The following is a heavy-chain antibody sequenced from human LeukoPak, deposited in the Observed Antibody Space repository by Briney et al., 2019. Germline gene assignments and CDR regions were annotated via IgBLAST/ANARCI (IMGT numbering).Heavy chain of an antibody. D-gene: IGHD6-19*01. V-gene: IGHV3-7*01. CDR2: IKQDGSEK. Sequence: GGSLRLSCAASGFTFSSYWMSWVRHAPGKGLEWVANIKQDGSEKYYVDSVKGRFTISRDNAKNSLYLQMNSLRAEDTAVYYCARDLHAFSSGWYYFDYWGQGTLVTVSS. CDR1: GFTFSSYW. J-gene: IGHJ4*02. CDR3: ARDLHAFSSGWYYFDY.